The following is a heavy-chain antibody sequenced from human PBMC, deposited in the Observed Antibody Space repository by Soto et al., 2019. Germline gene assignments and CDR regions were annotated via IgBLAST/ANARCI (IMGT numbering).Heavy chain of an antibody. CDR2: FDPEDGET. Sequence: GASVKVSCKVSGYTLTELSMHWVRQAPGKGLEWMGGFDPEDGETIYAQKFQGRVTMTEDTSTDTAYMELSSLRSEDTAVYYCATDFTDYDSSGYYRYFDYWGQGTLVTVSS. CDR3: ATDFTDYDSSGYYRYFDY. D-gene: IGHD3-22*01. J-gene: IGHJ4*02. CDR1: GYTLTELS. V-gene: IGHV1-24*01.